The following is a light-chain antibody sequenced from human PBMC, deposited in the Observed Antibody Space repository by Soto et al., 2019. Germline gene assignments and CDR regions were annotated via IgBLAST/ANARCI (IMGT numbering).Light chain of an antibody. J-gene: IGKJ4*01. CDR3: QQSYDTPLT. CDR1: QTISRN. Sequence: DIQMTQSPVSLSASVGDRVTITCRASQTISRNLNWYQQKPGKAPKLLIFAASSLQIGVPLRFSGSGSGTDFTLSISSRQPEDFATYYWQQSYDTPLTFGGGTKVEIK. V-gene: IGKV1-39*01. CDR2: AAS.